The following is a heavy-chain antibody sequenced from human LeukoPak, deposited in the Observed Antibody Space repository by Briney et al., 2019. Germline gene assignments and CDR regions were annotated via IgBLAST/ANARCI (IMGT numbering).Heavy chain of an antibody. V-gene: IGHV3-30*02. D-gene: IGHD3-22*01. CDR1: GFTFSSYG. Sequence: PGGSLRLSCAASGFTFSSYGMHWVRQAPGKGLEWVAFIRYDGSNKYYADSVKGRFTISRDNSKNTLYLQMNSLRAEDAAVYYCAKDGDPFSGSSGYILTWGQGTLDTVSS. CDR3: AKDGDPFSGSSGYILT. J-gene: IGHJ5*02. CDR2: IRYDGSNK.